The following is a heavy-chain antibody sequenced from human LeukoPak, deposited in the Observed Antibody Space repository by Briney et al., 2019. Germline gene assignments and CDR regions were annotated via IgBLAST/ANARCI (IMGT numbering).Heavy chain of an antibody. CDR2: IYYSGST. J-gene: IGHJ4*02. CDR1: GGSISSYY. Sequence: TTSETLSLTCTVSGGSISSYYWSWIRQPPGKGLEWIGYIYYSGSTNYNPSLKSRVTISVDTSKNQFSLKLSSVTAADTAVYYCARSGRDGYFLPKNFDYWGQGTLVTVSS. V-gene: IGHV4-59*01. D-gene: IGHD5-24*01. CDR3: ARSGRDGYFLPKNFDY.